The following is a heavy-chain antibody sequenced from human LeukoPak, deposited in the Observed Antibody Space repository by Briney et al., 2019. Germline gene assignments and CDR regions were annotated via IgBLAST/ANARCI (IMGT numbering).Heavy chain of an antibody. CDR1: DYSISSGYF. CDR2: IYHSGRT. V-gene: IGHV4-38-2*01. Sequence: SETLSLTCAVSDYSISSGYFWGWIRQPPGKGPQWIGSIYHSGRTYYNPSLKSRVTISVDTSKNQFSLKLNSVTAADTAVYYCARIPEGQTAYFDYWGQGSLVAVSS. D-gene: IGHD2-21*02. CDR3: ARIPEGQTAYFDY. J-gene: IGHJ4*02.